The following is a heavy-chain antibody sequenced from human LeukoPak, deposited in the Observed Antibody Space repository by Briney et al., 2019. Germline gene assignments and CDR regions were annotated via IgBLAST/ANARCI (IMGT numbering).Heavy chain of an antibody. CDR1: GFTFSAYN. D-gene: IGHD6-6*01. Sequence: PGGSLRLSCAASGFTFSAYNMNWVRRTPGKGLEWVSSITTSSSYMFYADSVRGRFTISRDNAENSLYLQMNSLRDEDTAVYYCARGGVYSTSAVDYWGQGTLVTVSS. J-gene: IGHJ4*02. CDR3: ARGGVYSTSAVDY. CDR2: ITTSSSYM. V-gene: IGHV3-21*01.